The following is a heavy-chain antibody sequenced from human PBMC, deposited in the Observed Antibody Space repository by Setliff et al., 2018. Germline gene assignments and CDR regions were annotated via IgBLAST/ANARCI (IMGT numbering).Heavy chain of an antibody. V-gene: IGHV4-39*01. Sequence: PSETLSLTCIVSGGSISSGDYYWSWIRQPPGKGLEWIGTIYHSGNTYYNPSLKSRVTISVDTSKNQFSLKLSSVTAADTAVYYCARRGYYYYGMDVWGQGTTVTVSS. CDR1: GGSISSGDYY. CDR2: IYHSGNT. J-gene: IGHJ6*02. CDR3: ARRGYYYYGMDV.